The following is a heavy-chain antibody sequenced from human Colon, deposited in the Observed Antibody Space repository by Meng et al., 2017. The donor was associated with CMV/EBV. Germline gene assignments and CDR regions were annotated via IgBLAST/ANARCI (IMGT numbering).Heavy chain of an antibody. CDR1: GASITSYY. CDR3: ARDSNLSGLTY. D-gene: IGHD3-10*01. CDR2: VYISGNT. J-gene: IGHJ4*02. V-gene: IGHV4-4*07. Sequence: QVQSRESGPGLVKPSETLSLTCTFSGASITSYYWSWIRQPAGKGLEWIGRVYISGNTNYNPSLKSRVTMSIDTSKNQLSLNIRSVTAADTAVYYCARDSNLSGLTYWGQGTLVTVSS.